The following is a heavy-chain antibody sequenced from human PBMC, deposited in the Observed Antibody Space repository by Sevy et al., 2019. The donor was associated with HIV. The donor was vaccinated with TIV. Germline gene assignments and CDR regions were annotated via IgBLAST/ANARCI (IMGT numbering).Heavy chain of an antibody. Sequence: SETLSLTCTVSGGSISSYHWSWIRQPPGKGLEWIGYIYYSGSTNYNPSLKSRVTISVDTSKNQFSLKLSSVTAADTAVYYCARDRRDYGDFADAFDIWGQGTMVTVSS. CDR3: ARDRRDYGDFADAFDI. V-gene: IGHV4-59*01. J-gene: IGHJ3*02. D-gene: IGHD4-17*01. CDR2: IYYSGST. CDR1: GGSISSYH.